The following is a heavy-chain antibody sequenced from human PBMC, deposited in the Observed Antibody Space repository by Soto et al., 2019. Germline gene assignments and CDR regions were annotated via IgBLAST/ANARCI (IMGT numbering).Heavy chain of an antibody. CDR1: GGTFSSYA. D-gene: IGHD3-10*01. Sequence: QVQLVQSGAEVKKPGSSVKVSCKASGGTFSSYAISWVRQAPGQGLEWMGGIIPIFGTANYAQKFQGRVTITADESTSTAYMELSSLRSEDTAVYYCAIQYGSGSYYNDPFFDYWGQGTLVTVSS. V-gene: IGHV1-69*01. J-gene: IGHJ4*02. CDR2: IIPIFGTA. CDR3: AIQYGSGSYYNDPFFDY.